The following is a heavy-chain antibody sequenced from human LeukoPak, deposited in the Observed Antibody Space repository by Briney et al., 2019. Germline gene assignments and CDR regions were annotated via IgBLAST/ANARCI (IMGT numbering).Heavy chain of an antibody. D-gene: IGHD5-12*01. Sequence: GGSLRLSCAASGFTFSSYWMSWVRRAPGKGLEWVANIKQDGSEKYYVDSVKGRFTISRDNAKNSLYLQMNSLRAEDTAVYYCARDLVATVNWYFDLWGRGTLVTVSS. J-gene: IGHJ2*01. CDR2: IKQDGSEK. CDR3: ARDLVATVNWYFDL. CDR1: GFTFSSYW. V-gene: IGHV3-7*01.